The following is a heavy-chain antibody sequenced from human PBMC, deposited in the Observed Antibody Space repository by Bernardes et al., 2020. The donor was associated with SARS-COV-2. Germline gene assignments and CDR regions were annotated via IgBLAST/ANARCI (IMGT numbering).Heavy chain of an antibody. CDR3: ARPAGGIGGGARFDP. D-gene: IGHD3-16*01. Sequence: SETLSLTCSFSGDSISSSSYYWAWIRQPPGKGLEWIGSIQYGGRGYSEKTYYSPSVRSRVTMSVDTSKKQFSLKLRSVTASDTAVYYCARPAGGIGGGARFDPWGQGTLVIVSS. CDR2: IQYGGRGYSEKT. V-gene: IGHV4-39*01. J-gene: IGHJ5*02. CDR1: GDSISSSSYY.